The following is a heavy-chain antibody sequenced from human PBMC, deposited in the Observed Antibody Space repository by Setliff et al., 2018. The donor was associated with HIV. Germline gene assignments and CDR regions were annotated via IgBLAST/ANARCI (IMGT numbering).Heavy chain of an antibody. CDR2: IYYSGNT. D-gene: IGHD6-13*01. CDR3: ARGIAAAGGYFDY. CDR1: GGSISSGGYY. V-gene: IGHV4-31*03. J-gene: IGHJ4*02. Sequence: SETLSLTCTVSGGSISSGGYYWNWIRQHPGKGLEWNGYIYYSGNTYYNPSLKSRITISLDTSKNQFSLKLSAVTAADTAVYYCARGIAAAGGYFDYWGPGTLVTVSS.